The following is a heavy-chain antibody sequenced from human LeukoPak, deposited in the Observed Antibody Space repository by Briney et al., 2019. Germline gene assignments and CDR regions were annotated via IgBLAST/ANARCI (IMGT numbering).Heavy chain of an antibody. V-gene: IGHV4-59*01. Sequence: PSETLSLTCSVSGGSINYYYWSWIRQPPGKGLEWIGFIYSTGSTNYNPSLKSRVTISVDTSKSQVSLKLRSVTAADTAVYYCARELVVSYGSGSSYIHAFDMWGQGTKVTVSS. CDR1: GGSINYYY. J-gene: IGHJ3*02. CDR2: IYSTGST. D-gene: IGHD3-10*01. CDR3: ARELVVSYGSGSSYIHAFDM.